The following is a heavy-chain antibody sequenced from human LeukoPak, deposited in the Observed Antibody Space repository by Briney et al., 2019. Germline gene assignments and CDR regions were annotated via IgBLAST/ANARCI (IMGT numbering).Heavy chain of an antibody. CDR1: GGSISSGGYS. Sequence: SETLSLTCAVSGGSISSGGYSWSWIRQPPGKGLEWIGYIYHSGSTYYNPSLKSRVTISVDRSKNQFSLKLTSVTAADTAVYYCARAGTTVTTNWFDPWGQGTLVTVSS. V-gene: IGHV4-30-2*01. J-gene: IGHJ5*02. CDR3: ARAGTTVTTNWFDP. CDR2: IYHSGST. D-gene: IGHD4-17*01.